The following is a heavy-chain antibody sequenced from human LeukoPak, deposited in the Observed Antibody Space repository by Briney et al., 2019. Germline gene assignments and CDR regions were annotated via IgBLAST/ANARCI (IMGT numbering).Heavy chain of an antibody. CDR3: ARDWAYYYDSSGYYSPVAFDT. CDR1: GGSISSGGYS. J-gene: IGHJ3*02. D-gene: IGHD3-22*01. CDR2: IYYSGST. Sequence: SETLSLTCAVSGGSISSGGYSWSWIRQPPGKGLEWIGYIYYSGSTNYNPSLKSRVTISVDTSKNQFSLKLSSVTAADTAVYYCARDWAYYYDSSGYYSPVAFDTWGQGTMVTVSS. V-gene: IGHV4-61*08.